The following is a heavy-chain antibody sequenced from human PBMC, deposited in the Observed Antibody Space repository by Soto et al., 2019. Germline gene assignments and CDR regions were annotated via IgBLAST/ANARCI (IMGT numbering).Heavy chain of an antibody. J-gene: IGHJ4*02. Sequence: QVQLVQPGAEVKKPGSSVKVSCKASGGTFSSYAISWVRQAPGKGLEWMGGIIPIFGTANYAQKFQGRVTITADESTSTAYMELSSLGSEDTAVYYCASSHRSYYDILTGYYKNFDYWGQGTLVTVSS. V-gene: IGHV1-69*01. CDR2: IIPIFGTA. D-gene: IGHD3-9*01. CDR1: GGTFSSYA. CDR3: ASSHRSYYDILTGYYKNFDY.